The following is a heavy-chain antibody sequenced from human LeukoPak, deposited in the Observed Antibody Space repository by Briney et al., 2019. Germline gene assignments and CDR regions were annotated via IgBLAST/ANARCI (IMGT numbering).Heavy chain of an antibody. J-gene: IGHJ4*02. CDR3: STEIPYCGGDCYSGDDY. Sequence: GGSLRLSCTTSGFAFSNAWMSWVRQAPGKGLQWVGRIKAKTDGETTDYAAPVKGRFTISRDDSKNTLYLQMNSLQTEDPAVYYCSTEIPYCGGDCYSGDDYWGQGTLVTVSS. CDR2: IKAKTDGETT. CDR1: GFAFSNAW. V-gene: IGHV3-15*05. D-gene: IGHD2-21*02.